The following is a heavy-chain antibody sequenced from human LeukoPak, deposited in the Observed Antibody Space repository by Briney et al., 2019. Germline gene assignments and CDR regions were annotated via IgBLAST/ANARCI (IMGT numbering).Heavy chain of an antibody. Sequence: GGSLRLSCAASGFTFSSYGMHWVRQAPGKGLEWVAVISYDGSNKYYADSVKGRFTISRDNSKNTLYLQMNSLRAEDTAVYYCAKDRGSMGQWELVFDYWGQGTLVTVSS. V-gene: IGHV3-30*18. CDR3: AKDRGSMGQWELVFDY. CDR1: GFTFSSYG. D-gene: IGHD1-26*01. CDR2: ISYDGSNK. J-gene: IGHJ4*02.